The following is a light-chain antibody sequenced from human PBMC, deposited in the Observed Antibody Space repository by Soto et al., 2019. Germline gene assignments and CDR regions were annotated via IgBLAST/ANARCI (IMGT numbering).Light chain of an antibody. J-gene: IGKJ1*01. CDR2: AAS. V-gene: IGKV3-15*01. CDR1: QSVSSN. Sequence: EIVIAQSPSTLSLSPFERATLSCRASQSVSSNLAWYQQKPGQAPRVLIYAASTRATGIPDRFSGSGSGTEFTLTISSLHSEDFGVYYCQQYDNWWTFGQGTKVDNK. CDR3: QQYDNWWT.